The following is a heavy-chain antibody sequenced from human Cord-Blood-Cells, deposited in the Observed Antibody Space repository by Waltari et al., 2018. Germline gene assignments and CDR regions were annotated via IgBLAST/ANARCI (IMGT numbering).Heavy chain of an antibody. J-gene: IGHJ6*02. Sequence: QVQLQESGPGLVKPSETLSLTCTVSGGSISSYYWSWIRQPPGKGLYWIGYIYYSGSTNYNPSLKSRVTISVGTSKNQFSLELSSVTAADTAVDYCARDRPITGTTFGYYYYGMDVWGQGTTVTVSS. CDR2: IYYSGST. D-gene: IGHD1-20*01. CDR3: ARDRPITGTTFGYYYYGMDV. CDR1: GGSISSYY. V-gene: IGHV4-59*01.